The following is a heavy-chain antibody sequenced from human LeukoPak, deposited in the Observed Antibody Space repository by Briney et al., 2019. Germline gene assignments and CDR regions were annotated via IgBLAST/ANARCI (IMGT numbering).Heavy chain of an antibody. CDR3: ARVGELGHSSRAEGAFDI. CDR2: INPSGGST. D-gene: IGHD6-13*01. J-gene: IGHJ3*02. CDR1: GYTFTSYY. Sequence: ASVKVSCKASGYTFTSYYMHWVRQAPGQGLEWMGIINPSGGSTSYAQKFQGRVTMTRDTSTSTAYMELSSLRSEDTAVYYCARVGELGHSSRAEGAFDIWGQGTMVTVSS. V-gene: IGHV1-46*01.